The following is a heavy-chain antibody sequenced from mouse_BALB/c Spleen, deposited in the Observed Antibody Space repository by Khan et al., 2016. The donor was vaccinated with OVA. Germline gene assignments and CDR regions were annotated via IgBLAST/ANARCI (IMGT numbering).Heavy chain of an antibody. D-gene: IGHD1-1*01. CDR2: ISYSGRT. CDR3: ARGNYYGYAMDY. Sequence: EVQLQESGPGLVKPSQSLSLTCTVTGYSITSNYAWNWIRQFPGNKLEWMGYISYSGRTNYNPSLKSRISINRDTSKNQFFLQFNAVTTEDTATDYCARGNYYGYAMDYWGQGTSITVSS. J-gene: IGHJ4*01. V-gene: IGHV3-2*02. CDR1: GYSITSNYA.